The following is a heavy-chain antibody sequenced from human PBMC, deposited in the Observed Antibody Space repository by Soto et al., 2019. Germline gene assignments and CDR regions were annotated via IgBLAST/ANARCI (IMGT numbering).Heavy chain of an antibody. J-gene: IGHJ5*02. CDR3: ARGPFTPIVVVAATRPNWFDP. CDR2: INHSGST. Sequence: SETLSLTCVVYGGSFSGYYWSWIRQSPGKGLEWIGKINHSGSTNYNPSLKSRVTISVDTSKNQFSLKLSSVTAADTAVYYCARGPFTPIVVVAATRPNWFDPWGRGTLVTVSS. D-gene: IGHD2-15*01. V-gene: IGHV4-34*01. CDR1: GGSFSGYY.